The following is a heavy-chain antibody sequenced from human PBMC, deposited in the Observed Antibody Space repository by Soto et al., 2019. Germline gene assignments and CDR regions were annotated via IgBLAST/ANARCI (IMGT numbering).Heavy chain of an antibody. CDR2: IFYSGST. V-gene: IGHV4-30-4*01. D-gene: IGHD3-10*01. CDR3: TRDRYYGSGTYYNFYYGMDV. CDR1: GPSISRGDYY. Sequence: PSETLSLTCTVSGPSISRGDYYCTWIRQPPGKGLEWIGDIFYSGSTSYKQSLKGRVTISLDTSKNQFSLKLSSVTAEDTAVYYCTRDRYYGSGTYYNFYYGMDVWGQRTTVTVSS. J-gene: IGHJ6*02.